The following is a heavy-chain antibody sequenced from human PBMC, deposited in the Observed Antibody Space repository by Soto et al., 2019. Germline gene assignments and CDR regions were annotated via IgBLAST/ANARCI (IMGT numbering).Heavy chain of an antibody. CDR3: AKYGFVGYCSGGSCYYDY. V-gene: IGHV3-23*01. CDR1: GLPFGGIA. CDR2: ISGSGGST. J-gene: IGHJ4*02. Sequence: GGPLNFPCEALGLPFGGIAMSWSRKPQGRGLEWVSAISGSGGSTYYADSVKGRFTISRDNSKNTLYLQMNSLRAEDTAVYYCAKYGFVGYCSGGSCYYDYWGQGTLVTVSS. D-gene: IGHD2-15*01.